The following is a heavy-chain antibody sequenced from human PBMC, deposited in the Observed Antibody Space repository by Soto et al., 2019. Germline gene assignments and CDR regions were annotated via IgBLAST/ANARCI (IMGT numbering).Heavy chain of an antibody. CDR1: GGSISSSSYY. CDR2: IYYIGST. D-gene: IGHD3-22*01. CDR3: ARQTYYYDSSGYSIDY. V-gene: IGHV4-39*01. J-gene: IGHJ4*02. Sequence: SETLSLTCTVSGGSISSSSYYWGWIRQPPGKGMEWIGSIYYIGSTYYNPSLKSRVTISVDTSKNHFSLKLSFVTAADTAVYYCARQTYYYDSSGYSIDYWGQGTLVTVSS.